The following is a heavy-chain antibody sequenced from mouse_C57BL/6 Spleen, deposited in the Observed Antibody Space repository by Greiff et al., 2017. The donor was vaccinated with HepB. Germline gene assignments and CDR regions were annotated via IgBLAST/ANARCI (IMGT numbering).Heavy chain of an antibody. CDR2: IDPSDSYT. Sequence: VQLQQSGAELVMPGASVKLSCKASGYTFTSYWMHWVKQRPGQGLEWIGEIDPSDSYTNYNQKFKGKSTLTVDKSSSTAYMQLSSLTSEDSAVYYCARWGYGSSYWGQGTTLTVSS. CDR1: GYTFTSYW. D-gene: IGHD1-1*01. V-gene: IGHV1-69*01. J-gene: IGHJ2*01. CDR3: ARWGYGSSY.